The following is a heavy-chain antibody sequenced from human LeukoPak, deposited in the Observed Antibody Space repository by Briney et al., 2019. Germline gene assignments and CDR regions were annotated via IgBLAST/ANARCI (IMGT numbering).Heavy chain of an antibody. CDR1: GGSIISTTYY. J-gene: IGHJ4*02. V-gene: IGHV4-39*07. D-gene: IGHD3-3*02. Sequence: SETLSLTCTVSGGSIISTTYYWGWIRQPPGEGLEWIGSIDYSGSTYYNPSLKSRVTISLDRSKNQFSLKLNSVTAADTAVYYCARDFTAQSPIPAFWGQGTLVSVSS. CDR2: IDYSGST. CDR3: ARDFTAQSPIPAF.